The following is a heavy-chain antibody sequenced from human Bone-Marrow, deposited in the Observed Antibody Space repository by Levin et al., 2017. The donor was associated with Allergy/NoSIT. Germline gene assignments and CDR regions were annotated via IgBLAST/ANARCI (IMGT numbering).Heavy chain of an antibody. D-gene: IGHD5-12*01. CDR2: INIGGTSV. CDR1: GFSFSDNY. J-gene: IGHJ6*02. V-gene: IGHV3-11*01. CDR3: ARGIYAMDV. Sequence: LSLTCAASGFSFSDNYMTWVRQAPGKGLEWISNINIGGTSVYYADSVKGRFTISRDNAKNSLFLQMTGLRAEDTAVYYCARGIYAMDVWGQGTTVTVSS.